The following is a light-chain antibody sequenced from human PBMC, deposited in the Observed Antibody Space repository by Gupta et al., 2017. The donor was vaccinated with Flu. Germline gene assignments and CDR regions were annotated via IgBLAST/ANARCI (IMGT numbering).Light chain of an antibody. J-gene: IGKJ2*03. CDR3: QQYGSSPYMYS. V-gene: IGKV3-20*01. CDR2: ATS. CDR1: QSISSSY. Sequence: EIVLTQSPGTLSLSPGERATLSCRASQSISSSYLAWYHQKPGQAPRLLIYATSTRATGIPDRFSGSGSGTDFTLTISRLEPEDFAVYYCQQYGSSPYMYSFGQGTKLEIK.